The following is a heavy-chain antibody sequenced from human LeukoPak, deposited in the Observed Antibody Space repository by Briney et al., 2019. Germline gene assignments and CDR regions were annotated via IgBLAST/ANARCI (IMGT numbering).Heavy chain of an antibody. Sequence: GGSLRLSCAASGFTFSSYAMSSVRQAPGKGLEWVSAISGSGGSTYYADSVKGRFTISRDNSKNTLYLQMTSLRAEDTAVYSCAKGTYIVGATSLIDYWGQGTLVTVSS. CDR2: ISGSGGST. J-gene: IGHJ4*02. CDR3: AKGTYIVGATSLIDY. CDR1: GFTFSSYA. D-gene: IGHD1-26*01. V-gene: IGHV3-23*01.